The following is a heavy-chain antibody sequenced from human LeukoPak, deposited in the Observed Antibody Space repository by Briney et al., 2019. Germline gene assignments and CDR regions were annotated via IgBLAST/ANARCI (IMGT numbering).Heavy chain of an antibody. D-gene: IGHD6-19*01. CDR2: IYNSVST. CDR3: ARNSSSGWFDF. Sequence: SETLSLTCTVSGDSISSHFYYWGWIRQPPGKGLEWIGSIYNSVSTFYNPSLKSRVTISVDTSENRFSLRLTSVNVADTAVYYCARNSSSGWFDFWGQGILVTVSS. V-gene: IGHV4-39*02. CDR1: GDSISSHFYY. J-gene: IGHJ4*02.